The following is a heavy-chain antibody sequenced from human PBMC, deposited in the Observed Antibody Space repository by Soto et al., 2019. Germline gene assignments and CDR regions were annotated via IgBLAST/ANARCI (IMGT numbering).Heavy chain of an antibody. D-gene: IGHD3-22*01. CDR3: AKDFFAPTSSSGYYTYYFDY. CDR1: GLTFSSYA. CDR2: ISGSGGST. V-gene: IGHV3-23*01. Sequence: GGSLRLSCAASGLTFSSYAMSWVRQAPGKGLEWVSAISGSGGSTYYADSVKGRFTISRDNSKNTLYLQMNSLRAEDTAVYYCAKDFFAPTSSSGYYTYYFDYWGQGTLVTVS. J-gene: IGHJ4*02.